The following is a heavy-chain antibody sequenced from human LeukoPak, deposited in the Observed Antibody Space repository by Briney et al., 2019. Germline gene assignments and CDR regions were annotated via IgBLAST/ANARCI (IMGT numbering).Heavy chain of an antibody. CDR2: IIPIFGTA. Sequence: SVKVSCKASGGTFSSYAINWVRQAPGQGLEWMGGIIPIFGTANYAQKFQGRVTITADESTSTAYMELSSLRSEDTAVYYCAVKVEAEGGNWFDPWGQGTLVTVSS. CDR1: GGTFSSYA. J-gene: IGHJ5*02. D-gene: IGHD5-24*01. V-gene: IGHV1-69*01. CDR3: AVKVEAEGGNWFDP.